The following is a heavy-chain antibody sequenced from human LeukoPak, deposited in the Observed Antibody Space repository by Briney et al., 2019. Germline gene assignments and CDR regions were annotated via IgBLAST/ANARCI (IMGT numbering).Heavy chain of an antibody. V-gene: IGHV4-59*01. CDR2: LSNSGST. CDR1: GGSISSYY. CDR3: ARATETFSWFLQH. J-gene: IGHJ1*01. D-gene: IGHD6-13*01. Sequence: PSETPSLTCTVSGGSISSYYWNWIRQPPGKGLEWIGHLSNSGSTNYNPSLKSRVTISVDTSKNQFSLKLNSVTAADTAVYYCARATETFSWFLQHWGQGTLVTVSS.